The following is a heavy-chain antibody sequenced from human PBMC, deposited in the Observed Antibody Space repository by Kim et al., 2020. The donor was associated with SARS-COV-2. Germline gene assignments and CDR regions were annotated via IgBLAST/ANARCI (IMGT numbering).Heavy chain of an antibody. CDR3: ARGAILIDY. D-gene: IGHD2-2*01. CDR1: GGSFSGYY. J-gene: IGHJ4*02. CDR2: INHSGST. V-gene: IGHV4-34*01. Sequence: SETLSLTCAVYGGSFSGYYWSWIRQPPGKGLEWIGEINHSGSTNYNPSLKSRVTISVDTSKNQFSLKLSSVTAADTAVYYCARGAILIDYWGQGTLVTVSS.